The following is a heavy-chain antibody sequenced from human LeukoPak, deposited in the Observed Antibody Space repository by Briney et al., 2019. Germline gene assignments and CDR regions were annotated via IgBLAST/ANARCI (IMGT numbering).Heavy chain of an antibody. CDR2: INPNSGST. V-gene: IGHV1-2*02. CDR1: GYSFTGYY. D-gene: IGHD6-6*01. Sequence: ASLKVSCKASGYSFTGYYIHWLRQAPGQGPEWMGWINPNSGSTYCPQNFQGRVTMLRDTSISTAYMESISLRSDDTAVYYCARDSNSSSSEPDYWGQGTLVTVSS. J-gene: IGHJ4*02. CDR3: ARDSNSSSSEPDY.